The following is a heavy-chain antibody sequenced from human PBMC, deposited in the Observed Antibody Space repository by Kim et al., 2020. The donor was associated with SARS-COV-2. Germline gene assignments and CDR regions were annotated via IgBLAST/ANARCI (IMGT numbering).Heavy chain of an antibody. CDR2: IWYDGSNK. Sequence: GGSLRLSCAASGFTFSSYGMHWVRQAPGKGLERVAVIWYDGSNKYYADSVKGRFTISIDNSKNTLYLQMNSLRAEDTAVYYCARDSGYYDSSGYYSKYLYWYFALWGRDTLVTVSS. J-gene: IGHJ2*01. V-gene: IGHV3-33*01. CDR3: ARDSGYYDSSGYYSKYLYWYFAL. D-gene: IGHD3-22*01. CDR1: GFTFSSYG.